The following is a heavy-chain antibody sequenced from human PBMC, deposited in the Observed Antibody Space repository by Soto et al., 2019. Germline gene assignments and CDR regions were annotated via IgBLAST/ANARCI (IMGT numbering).Heavy chain of an antibody. CDR1: GGSVSSGSYY. CDR2: IYYSGST. CDR3: ARWTQWLGPRYFDY. V-gene: IGHV4-61*01. D-gene: IGHD6-19*01. Sequence: QVQLQESGPGLVKPSETLSLTCTVSGGSVSSGSYYWSWIRQPPGKGLEWIGYIYYSGSTNYNPSLNSRGTPSVDTSKNQFSLKLSSVTAADTAVYYCARWTQWLGPRYFDYWGQGTLVTVSS. J-gene: IGHJ4*02.